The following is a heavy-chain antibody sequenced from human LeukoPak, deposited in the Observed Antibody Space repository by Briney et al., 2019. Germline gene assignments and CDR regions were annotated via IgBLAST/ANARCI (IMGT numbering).Heavy chain of an antibody. CDR3: TRGDRGYAESLY. Sequence: PGGSLRLSCAASGFTFSNYEMNWVRQAPGKGLEWVGNIKEDGNEDYYVDSVEGRFVIFRDNAKNSLYLQMHSLRAEDTAVYYCTRGDRGYAESLYWGRGTLVTVSS. J-gene: IGHJ4*02. V-gene: IGHV3-7*02. CDR2: IKEDGNED. D-gene: IGHD5-12*01. CDR1: GFTFSNYE.